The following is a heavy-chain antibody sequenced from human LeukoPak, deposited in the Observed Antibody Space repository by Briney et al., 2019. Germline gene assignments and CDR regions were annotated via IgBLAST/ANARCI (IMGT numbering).Heavy chain of an antibody. D-gene: IGHD5-18*01. CDR3: ARDKKAAMTI. CDR2: IIPIFGTA. V-gene: IGHV1-69*13. Sequence: SVKVSCKASGGTFSSYAISWVRQAPGQGLEWMGGIIPIFGTASYAQKFQGRVTITADESTSTAYMELSSLRSEDTAVYYCARDKKAAMTIWGQGTLVTVSS. CDR1: GGTFSSYA. J-gene: IGHJ4*02.